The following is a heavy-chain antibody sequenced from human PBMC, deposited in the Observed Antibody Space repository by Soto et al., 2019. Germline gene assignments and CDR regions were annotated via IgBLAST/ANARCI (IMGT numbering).Heavy chain of an antibody. Sequence: EVQLVESGGGLVQPGGSLRVSCAASGFTFGSYWMNWVRQAPGKELVWVSRIDSDGSSTTYADSVKGRFTTSRDNAKNTLYQQMSSLRVEDTAVYYCARGRPYGMDVWGQGTTVTVSS. CDR1: GFTFGSYW. CDR2: IDSDGSST. J-gene: IGHJ6*02. V-gene: IGHV3-74*01. CDR3: ARGRPYGMDV.